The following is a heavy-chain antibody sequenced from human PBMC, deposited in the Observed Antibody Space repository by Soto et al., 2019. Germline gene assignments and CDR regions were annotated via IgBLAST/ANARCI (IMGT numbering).Heavy chain of an antibody. D-gene: IGHD2-15*01. CDR2: IIPIFGTT. CDR3: ARELPKNCYFWSCYYYAIDI. CDR1: GGTFSSYA. J-gene: IGHJ3*02. Sequence: GASVKVSCKASGGTFSSYAISWVRQAPGQGLEWMGWIIPIFGTTNYAQKLQGRVTITTDKSTSTAYMELRSLRSEDTAVYYCARELPKNCYFWSCYYYAIDIWGQGTMVTVS. V-gene: IGHV1-69*05.